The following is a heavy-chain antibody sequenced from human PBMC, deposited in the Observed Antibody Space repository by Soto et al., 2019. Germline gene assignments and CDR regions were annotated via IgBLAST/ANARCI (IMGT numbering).Heavy chain of an antibody. Sequence: QVQLVQSGAEVKKPGASVKVSCKASGYTFTSYYMHWVRQAPGQGLEWMGIINPSGGSTSYAQKFQGRVTMTRDTSTSTVYMELSSLRSEDTAVYYCARESRALGYCSGGNCPGGAFDIWGQGTMVTVSS. J-gene: IGHJ3*02. CDR1: GYTFTSYY. CDR3: ARESRALGYCSGGNCPGGAFDI. CDR2: INPSGGST. V-gene: IGHV1-46*01. D-gene: IGHD2-15*01.